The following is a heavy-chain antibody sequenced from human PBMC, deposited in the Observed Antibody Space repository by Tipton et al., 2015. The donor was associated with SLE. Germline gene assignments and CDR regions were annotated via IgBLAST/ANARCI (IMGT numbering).Heavy chain of an antibody. D-gene: IGHD3-10*01. Sequence: SLRLSCAASGFTFSRYGLHWVRQAPGKGLEWVAVIWYDGSNKYYADSVKGRFTISRDNSKNTLYLVMNSLRAEDTAVYYCAKDSYGSGSSHYNWFDPWGQGTPVTVSS. CDR3: AKDSYGSGSSHYNWFDP. CDR1: GFTFSRYG. CDR2: IWYDGSNK. J-gene: IGHJ5*02. V-gene: IGHV3-33*06.